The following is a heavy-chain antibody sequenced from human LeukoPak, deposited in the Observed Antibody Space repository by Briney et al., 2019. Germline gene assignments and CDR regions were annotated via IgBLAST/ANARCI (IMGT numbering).Heavy chain of an antibody. CDR1: GGPFSGYY. D-gene: IGHD6-19*01. V-gene: IGHV4-34*01. CDR2: INHSGST. J-gene: IGHJ4*02. Sequence: SETLSLTCAVYGGPFSGYYWSWIRQPPGKGLEWIGEINHSGSTNYNPSLKSRVTISVDTSKNQFSLKLSSVTAADTAVYYCARGLSLSWYSSCWYVDYWGQGTLVTVSS. CDR3: ARGLSLSWYSSCWYVDY.